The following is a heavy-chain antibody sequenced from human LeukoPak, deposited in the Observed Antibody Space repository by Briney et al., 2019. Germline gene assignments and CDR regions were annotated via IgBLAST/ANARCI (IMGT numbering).Heavy chain of an antibody. D-gene: IGHD4-11*01. V-gene: IGHV3-23*01. Sequence: GGSLRLSCAASGFTFSSYAMSWVRQAPGKGLEWVSAISGSGDSTYYADSVKGRFTISRDNSKNTLYLQMNSLRAEDTAVYYCAKGLGTVTNGGNDAFDIWGQGTMVTVSS. CDR3: AKGLGTVTNGGNDAFDI. J-gene: IGHJ3*02. CDR2: ISGSGDST. CDR1: GFTFSSYA.